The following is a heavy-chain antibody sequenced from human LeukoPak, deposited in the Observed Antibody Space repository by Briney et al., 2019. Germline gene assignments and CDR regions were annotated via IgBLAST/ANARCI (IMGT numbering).Heavy chain of an antibody. D-gene: IGHD1-1*01. Sequence: PGGSLRLSCAASGSTFSGSAMHWVRQASGKGLEWVGRIRSKANSYATAYAASVKGRFTISRDDSKNTAYLQMNSLKTEDTAVYYCTSPLGVAGTTYIDYWGQGTLVTVSS. CDR1: GSTFSGSA. V-gene: IGHV3-73*01. CDR2: IRSKANSYAT. CDR3: TSPLGVAGTTYIDY. J-gene: IGHJ4*02.